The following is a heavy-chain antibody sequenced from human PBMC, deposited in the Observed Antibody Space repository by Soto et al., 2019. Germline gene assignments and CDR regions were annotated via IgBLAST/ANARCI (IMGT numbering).Heavy chain of an antibody. Sequence: GESLKISCKGSGYSFTSYWTSGVRRWPGKGLEGVGRIDPGDSYTNYSPSFQGHVTVSADKSISTAYLQWISLKASDTAMYYCERYVDTAMVPYYYYSYGMDVWGQGTTVTVSS. V-gene: IGHV5-10-1*01. D-gene: IGHD5-18*01. CDR2: IDPGDSYT. CDR1: GYSFTSYW. CDR3: ERYVDTAMVPYYYYSYGMDV. J-gene: IGHJ6*02.